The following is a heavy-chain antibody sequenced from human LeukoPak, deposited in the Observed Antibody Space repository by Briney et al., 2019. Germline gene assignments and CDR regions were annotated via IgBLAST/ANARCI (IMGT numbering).Heavy chain of an antibody. CDR1: GYTFTSYA. Sequence: ASVKVSCKASGYTFTSYAMHWVRQAPGQRLEWMGWINAGNGNTKYSQKFQGRVTITRDTSASTAYMELSSLRSEDTAVYYCATDYDILTGYPPSGWFDPWGQGTLVTVSS. CDR2: INAGNGNT. D-gene: IGHD3-9*01. J-gene: IGHJ5*02. V-gene: IGHV1-3*01. CDR3: ATDYDILTGYPPSGWFDP.